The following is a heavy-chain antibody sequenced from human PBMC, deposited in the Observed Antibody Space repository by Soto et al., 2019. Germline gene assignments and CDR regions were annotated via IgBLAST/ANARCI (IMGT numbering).Heavy chain of an antibody. CDR3: ARADVITIFGVVHYYYFDY. CDR1: GGSISSGGYY. V-gene: IGHV4-31*03. Sequence: SETLSLTCTVSGGSISSGGYYWSWIRQHPGKGLEWIGYIYYSGSTYYNPSLKSRVTISVDTSKNQFPLKLSSVTAADTAVYYCARADVITIFGVVHYYYFDYWGQGTLVTVSS. CDR2: IYYSGST. J-gene: IGHJ4*02. D-gene: IGHD3-3*01.